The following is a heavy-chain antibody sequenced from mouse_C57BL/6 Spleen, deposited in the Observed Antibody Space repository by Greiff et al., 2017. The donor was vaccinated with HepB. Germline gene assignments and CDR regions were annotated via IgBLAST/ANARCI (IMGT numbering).Heavy chain of an antibody. Sequence: VQLQQSGPELVKPGASVKISCKASGYAFSSSWMNWVKQRPGKGLEWIGRIYPGDGDTNYNGKFKGKATLTADKSSSTAYMQLSSLTSEDSAVYFCARPLRGYYAMDYWGQGTSVTVSS. D-gene: IGHD3-3*01. CDR1: GYAFSSSW. CDR3: ARPLRGYYAMDY. J-gene: IGHJ4*01. V-gene: IGHV1-82*01. CDR2: IYPGDGDT.